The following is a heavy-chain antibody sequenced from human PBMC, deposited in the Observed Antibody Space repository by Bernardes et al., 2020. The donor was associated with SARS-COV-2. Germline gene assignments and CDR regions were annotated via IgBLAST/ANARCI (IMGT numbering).Heavy chain of an antibody. CDR3: ARGAGYYGSGDHRNAFDI. J-gene: IGHJ3*02. CDR2: IYYFGNT. CDR1: GASINSGDYY. V-gene: IGHV4-30-4*08. Sequence: SETLSLTCTVSGASINSGDYYWSWIRQLPGKGLEWIGYIYYFGNTYYNPSLKSRVTISLDTSRTQFSLKLTSVTAADTAVYFCARGAGYYGSGDHRNAFDIWGQGTMVTVSS. D-gene: IGHD3-10*01.